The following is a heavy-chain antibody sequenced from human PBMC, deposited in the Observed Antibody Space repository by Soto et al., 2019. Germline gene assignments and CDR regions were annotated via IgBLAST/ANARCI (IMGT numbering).Heavy chain of an antibody. CDR1: GFTFSSYS. Sequence: EVQLVESGGGLVKPGGSLRLSCAASGFTFSSYSMNWVRQAPGKGLEWVSSISSSSSYIYYADSVKGRFTISRDNAKNSLYLQMNSLRAEDTDVYYCARGRWGGYDYQDYWGQGTLVTVSS. CDR2: ISSSSSYI. J-gene: IGHJ4*02. CDR3: ARGRWGGYDYQDY. V-gene: IGHV3-21*01. D-gene: IGHD5-12*01.